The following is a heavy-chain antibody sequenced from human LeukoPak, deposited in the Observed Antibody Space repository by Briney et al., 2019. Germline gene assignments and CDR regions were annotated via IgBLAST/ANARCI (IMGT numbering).Heavy chain of an antibody. CDR1: GGTFSSYA. CDR2: VIPIFGTA. V-gene: IGHV1-69*13. D-gene: IGHD2-2*03. CDR3: ARDPLGGYCSSTSCYGYYYYMDV. Sequence: GASVKVSCKASGGTFSSYAISWVRQAPGQGLEWVGGVIPIFGTANYAQKFQGRVTITADESTSTAYMELSSLRSEDTAVYYCARDPLGGYCSSTSCYGYYYYMDVWGKGTTVTVSS. J-gene: IGHJ6*03.